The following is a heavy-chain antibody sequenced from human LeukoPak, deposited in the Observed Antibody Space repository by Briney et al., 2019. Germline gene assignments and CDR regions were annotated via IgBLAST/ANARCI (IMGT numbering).Heavy chain of an antibody. CDR1: GYTFTSYD. V-gene: IGHV1-8*01. D-gene: IGHD5-12*01. J-gene: IGHJ4*02. CDR2: MNPNSGNT. CDR3: ARGLYSGYDWNY. Sequence: ASVTVSCKASGYTFTSYDINWVRQAPGQGLEWMGWMNPNSGNTGYAQKFQGRVTMTRNTSISTAYMELRSLRSEDTAVYYCARGLYSGYDWNYWGQGTLVTVSS.